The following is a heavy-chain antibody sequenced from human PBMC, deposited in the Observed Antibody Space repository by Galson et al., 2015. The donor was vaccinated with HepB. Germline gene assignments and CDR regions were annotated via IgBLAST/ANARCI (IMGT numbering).Heavy chain of an antibody. J-gene: IGHJ4*02. CDR2: IIPIFGTA. V-gene: IGHV1-69*13. CDR3: VADGSGYFWDLDY. D-gene: IGHD3-22*01. CDR1: GGTFSSYA. Sequence: SVKVSCKASGGTFSSYAISWVRQAPGQGLEWMVWIIPIFGTANYARKFQGRVTITADESTSTAYMELSSLRSEDTAVYYCVADGSGYFWDLDYWGQGTLVTVSS.